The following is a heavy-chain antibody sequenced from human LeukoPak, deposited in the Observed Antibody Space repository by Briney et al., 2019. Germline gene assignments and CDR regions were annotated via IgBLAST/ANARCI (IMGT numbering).Heavy chain of an antibody. D-gene: IGHD3-3*01. CDR3: ARGNYNSYDFWSGYYPTFYFDY. CDR2: MNPNSGNT. Sequence: GASVKVSCKASGYAFTSYDINWVRQATGQGLEWMGWMNPNSGNTGYAQKFQGRVTITRNTSISTAYMELSSLRSEDTAVYYCARGNYNSYDFWSGYYPTFYFDYWGQGTLVTVS. J-gene: IGHJ4*02. V-gene: IGHV1-8*03. CDR1: GYAFTSYD.